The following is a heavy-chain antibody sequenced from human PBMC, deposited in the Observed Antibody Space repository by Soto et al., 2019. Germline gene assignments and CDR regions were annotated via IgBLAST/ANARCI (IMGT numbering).Heavy chain of an antibody. V-gene: IGHV4-31*03. CDR1: GGSISSGGYY. Sequence: SETLSLTCTVSGGSISSGGYYWSWIRQHPGKGLEWIGCIYYSGSTYYNPSLKSRVTISVDTSKNQFSLKLSSVTAADTAVYYCARVVRRPLGYGDYTYYFDYWGQGTLVTVSS. J-gene: IGHJ4*02. CDR3: ARVVRRPLGYGDYTYYFDY. D-gene: IGHD4-17*01. CDR2: IYYSGST.